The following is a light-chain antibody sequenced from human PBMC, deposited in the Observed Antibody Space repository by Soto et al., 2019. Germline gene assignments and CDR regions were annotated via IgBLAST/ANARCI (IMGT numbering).Light chain of an antibody. CDR1: QYIRKY. Sequence: DIQMTQSPSSLSASVGDRVTITCQASQYIRKYLNWFQQKPGKAPKLLIYGASSLQTGVPPRFTRSGSATHLTLTITSLQPEDIATYYCQQYGSFPYTFGQGTELEI. CDR2: GAS. V-gene: IGKV1-33*01. J-gene: IGKJ2*01. CDR3: QQYGSFPYT.